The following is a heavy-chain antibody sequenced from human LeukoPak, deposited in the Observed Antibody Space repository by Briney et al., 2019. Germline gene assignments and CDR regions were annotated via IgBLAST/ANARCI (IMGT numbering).Heavy chain of an antibody. D-gene: IGHD6-13*01. CDR3: ARVGYSSSWSPSDY. Sequence: GGSLRLSCAASGFTFSNYWMSWVRQAPGKGLEWVANIKDDGSGRYYVDSLKGRFTISRDNAKNSLYLQMNSLRAEDTAVYYCARVGYSSSWSPSDYWGQGALVTVSS. CDR1: GFTFSNYW. V-gene: IGHV3-7*01. CDR2: IKDDGSGR. J-gene: IGHJ4*02.